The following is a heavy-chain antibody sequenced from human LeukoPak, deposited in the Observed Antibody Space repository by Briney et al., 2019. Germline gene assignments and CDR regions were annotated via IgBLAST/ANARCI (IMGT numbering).Heavy chain of an antibody. V-gene: IGHV4-34*01. CDR1: GGSFSGYY. D-gene: IGHD4-23*01. CDR2: INHSGST. J-gene: IGHJ4*02. CDR3: ARGGGLYYFDY. Sequence: SETLSLTCAVYGGSFSGYYWGWIRQPPGKGLEWIGEINHSGSTNYNPSLKSRVTISVDTSKNQFSLKLSSVTAADTAVYYCARGGGLYYFDYWGQGTLVTVSS.